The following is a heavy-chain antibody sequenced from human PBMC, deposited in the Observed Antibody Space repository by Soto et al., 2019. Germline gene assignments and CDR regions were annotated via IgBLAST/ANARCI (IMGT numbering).Heavy chain of an antibody. V-gene: IGHV4-31*03. CDR1: GGSISSGGYY. CDR2: IYYSGST. Sequence: SETLSLTCTVSGGSISSGGYYWSWIRQHPGKGLEWIGYIYYSGSTYYNPSLKSRVTISVDTSKNQFSLKLSSVTAADTAVYYCARVLPTVTTWGYYYYYYMDVWGKGTTVTVSS. J-gene: IGHJ6*03. CDR3: ARVLPTVTTWGYYYYYYMDV. D-gene: IGHD4-17*01.